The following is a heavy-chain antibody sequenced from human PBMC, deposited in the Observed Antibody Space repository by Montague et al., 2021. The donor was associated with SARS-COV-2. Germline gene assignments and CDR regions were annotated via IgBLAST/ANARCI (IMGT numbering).Heavy chain of an antibody. CDR2: IYYSGST. Sequence: SETLSLTCTVSGGSISSSSYYWGWIRQPPGKGLEWIGSIYYSGSTYYNPSLKSRVTISVDTSKNQFSLKLSSVTAADTAVYYCARRYSSSWIGDQYAFDYWGQGTLVTVSS. V-gene: IGHV4-39*07. J-gene: IGHJ4*02. CDR3: ARRYSSSWIGDQYAFDY. D-gene: IGHD6-13*01. CDR1: GGSISSSSYY.